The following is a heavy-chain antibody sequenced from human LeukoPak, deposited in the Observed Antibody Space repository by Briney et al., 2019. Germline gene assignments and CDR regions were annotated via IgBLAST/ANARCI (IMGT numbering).Heavy chain of an antibody. V-gene: IGHV4-38-2*02. CDR3: ARDRGVGVLPAPPFDF. J-gene: IGHJ4*02. Sequence: PSETLSLTCTVSGYSISSTYYWGWIRQPPGKGLEWVGSVFHSGNTYYNPSLKSRLTISADTSKNQFSLTLTSVTAADTAVYYCARDRGVGVLPAPPFDFWGQGTLVTVSS. CDR2: VFHSGNT. D-gene: IGHD3-10*01. CDR1: GYSISSTYY.